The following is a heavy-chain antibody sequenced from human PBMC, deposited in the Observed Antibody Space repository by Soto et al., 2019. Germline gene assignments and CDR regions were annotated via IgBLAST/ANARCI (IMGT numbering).Heavy chain of an antibody. V-gene: IGHV4-31*03. CDR2: IFHSGST. CDR3: ARGGIAGHWFDP. J-gene: IGHJ5*02. D-gene: IGHD2-15*01. Sequence: QVQLQESGPGLVKPSQTLSLTCTVSGDSISNGGFYYSWIRQHPGQGLEWVVYIFHSGSTLSNPALRSRVTLSADTSKNQLFLKPASVTAAETAVYYCARGGIAGHWFDPWGQGTLVTVSA. CDR1: GDSISNGGFY.